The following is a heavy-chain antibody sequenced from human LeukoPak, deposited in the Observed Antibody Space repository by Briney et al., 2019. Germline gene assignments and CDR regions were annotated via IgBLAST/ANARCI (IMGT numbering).Heavy chain of an antibody. D-gene: IGHD2-15*01. V-gene: IGHV4-59*08. Sequence: SYTLSLTYTLSGVSITSFYWSWIRQPPGKGLEWIGYVYFSGSTNYNPSLKSRVTVSLDTSKNQVSLKLSSVSAADTAVYYCASTGYCIGGSCYSNYFDHWGQGTLVTVSS. CDR1: GVSITSFY. CDR2: VYFSGST. CDR3: ASTGYCIGGSCYSNYFDH. J-gene: IGHJ4*02.